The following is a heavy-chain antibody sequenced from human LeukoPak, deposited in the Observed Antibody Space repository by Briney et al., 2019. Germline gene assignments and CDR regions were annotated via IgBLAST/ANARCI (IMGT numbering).Heavy chain of an antibody. CDR1: TFTFSSYD. CDR3: AELGITMIGGV. Sequence: GGSLRLSCAASTFTFSSYDMNWDRQAPGQGLEWVSYISSSGSTIYYADSVKGRFTISRDNAKNSLYLQMNSLRAEDTAVYYCAELGITMIGGVWGKGTTVTISS. D-gene: IGHD3-10*02. V-gene: IGHV3-48*03. CDR2: ISSSGSTI. J-gene: IGHJ6*04.